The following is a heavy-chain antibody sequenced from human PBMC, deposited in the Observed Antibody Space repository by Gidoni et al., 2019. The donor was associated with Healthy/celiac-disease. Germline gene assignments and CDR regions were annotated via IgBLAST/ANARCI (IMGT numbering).Heavy chain of an antibody. D-gene: IGHD3-3*01. Sequence: EVQLVESGGGLVQPGGSLRLSCAASGFTFSSYSMNWVRQAPGKGLEWVSYISSSSSTIYYADSVKGRFTISRDNAKNSLYLQMNSLRAEDTAVYYCVVVFGVVIKVAGFDPWGQGTLVTVSS. J-gene: IGHJ5*02. V-gene: IGHV3-48*01. CDR1: GFTFSSYS. CDR2: ISSSSSTI. CDR3: VVVFGVVIKVAGFDP.